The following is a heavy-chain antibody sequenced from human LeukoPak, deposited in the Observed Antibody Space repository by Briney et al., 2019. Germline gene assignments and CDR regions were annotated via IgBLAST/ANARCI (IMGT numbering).Heavy chain of an antibody. V-gene: IGHV3-9*01. J-gene: IGHJ4*02. CDR1: GFTFSSYA. D-gene: IGHD1-26*01. Sequence: GGSLRLSCAASGFTFSSYAIHWVRQTPGKGLEWVSGISWNGDTKGYADSVKGRFTISRDNTKNSLYLQMNSLTAEDTAFYYCAKGACPTIICRFDYWGQGTLVTVSS. CDR3: AKGACPTIICRFDY. CDR2: ISWNGDTK.